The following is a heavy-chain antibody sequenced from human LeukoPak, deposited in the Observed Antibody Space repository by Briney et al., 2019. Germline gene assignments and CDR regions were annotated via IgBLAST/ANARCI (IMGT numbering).Heavy chain of an antibody. Sequence: GGSLRLSCAASGFTFSSYAMSWVRQAPGKGLEWVSAISGSGGSTYYADSVKGRFTISRDNSKNTLYLQMNSLRAEDTAVYYCAKGWGYCSSTSCSDYWAREPWSPSPQ. CDR2: ISGSGGST. CDR1: GFTFSSYA. D-gene: IGHD2-2*01. V-gene: IGHV3-23*01. CDR3: AKGWGYCSSTSCSDY. J-gene: IGHJ4*02.